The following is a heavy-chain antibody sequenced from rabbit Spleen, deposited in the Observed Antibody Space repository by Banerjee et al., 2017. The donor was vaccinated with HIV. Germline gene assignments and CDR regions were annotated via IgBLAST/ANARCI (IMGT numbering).Heavy chain of an antibody. V-gene: IGHV1S40*01. CDR3: GRSSYAGYAGYGYGFNL. CDR2: INMVTGKS. Sequence: QSLEESGGGLVKPGASLTLTCKASGFSLNSGYDMCWVRQAPGKGLEWITCINMVTGKSVYASWAKGRFIMSRTSSTKVTLQMTSLTAADTATYFCGRSSYAGYAGYGYGFNLWGQGTLVTVS. CDR1: GFSLNSGYD. J-gene: IGHJ4*01. D-gene: IGHD7-1*01.